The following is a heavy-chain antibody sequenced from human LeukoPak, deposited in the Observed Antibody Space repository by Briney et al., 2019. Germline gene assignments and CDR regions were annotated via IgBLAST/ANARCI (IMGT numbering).Heavy chain of an antibody. Sequence: ASVKVSCKASGYPFTTYGIRWVRQAPGQGLEWMGWISTYNGDTNYAQKFQGRVIMTTDTSTSTAYIELRSLRSDDTAAYYCAREWWGYDVLTGDNWFDPWGQGTLVTVSS. V-gene: IGHV1-18*01. CDR1: GYPFTTYG. CDR2: ISTYNGDT. J-gene: IGHJ5*02. CDR3: AREWWGYDVLTGDNWFDP. D-gene: IGHD3-9*01.